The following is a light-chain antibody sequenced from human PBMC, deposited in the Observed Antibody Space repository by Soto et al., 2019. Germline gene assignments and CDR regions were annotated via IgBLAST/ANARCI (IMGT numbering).Light chain of an antibody. CDR2: GAS. CDR1: QSVSSN. V-gene: IGKV3-15*01. J-gene: IGKJ1*01. CDR3: PQYNNWPPWT. Sequence: EIVMTQSPATLSVSPGERATLSCRASQSVSSNLAWYQQKPGQAPRLLIYGASTRATGIPARFSGSGSGTEFTLTISRLQSEDFAVYYCPQYNNWPPWTVGQGNKVEIK.